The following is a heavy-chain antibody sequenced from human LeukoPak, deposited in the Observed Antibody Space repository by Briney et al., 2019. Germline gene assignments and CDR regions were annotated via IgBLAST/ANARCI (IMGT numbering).Heavy chain of an antibody. V-gene: IGHV3-21*04. Sequence: GGSLRLSCAASGFTFSSYSMNWVRQAPGKGLEWVSSISSSSYIYYADSVKGRFTISRDNAKNSLYLQMNSLRAEDTAVYYCARRAGEYSHPYDYWGQGTLVTVSS. CDR1: GFTFSSYS. CDR2: ISSSSYI. D-gene: IGHD4-17*01. J-gene: IGHJ4*02. CDR3: ARRAGEYSHPYDY.